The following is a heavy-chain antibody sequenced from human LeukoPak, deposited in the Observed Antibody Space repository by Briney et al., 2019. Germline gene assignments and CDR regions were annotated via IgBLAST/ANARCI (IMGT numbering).Heavy chain of an antibody. D-gene: IGHD3-3*01. CDR2: IYYSGST. Sequence: SETLSLTCTVSGGSISSSNYYWGWIRQPPGKGLEWIGSIYYSGSTYYNPSLKSRVTISVDTSKNQFSLKLSSVTAADTAVYYCSRIQLNYDFWSGYYKEAYYYYMDVWGKGTTVTVSS. CDR1: GGSISSSNYY. V-gene: IGHV4-39*07. CDR3: SRIQLNYDFWSGYYKEAYYYYMDV. J-gene: IGHJ6*03.